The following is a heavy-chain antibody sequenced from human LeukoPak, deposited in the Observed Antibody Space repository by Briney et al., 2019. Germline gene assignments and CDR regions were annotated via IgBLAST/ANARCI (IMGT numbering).Heavy chain of an antibody. D-gene: IGHD2-15*01. J-gene: IGHJ4*02. CDR1: GYSLTTGSY. CDR3: ARAIYCSDGKCEKAYFDA. Sequence: SSETLSLTCAVSGYSLTTGSYWGWIRQPPGKGLEWIGYIYYHGNTYYNPSLRSRATVSMAPAENQISLQLTSLTAADTAVYYCARAIYCSDGKCEKAYFDAWGPGTLVAVSS. V-gene: IGHV4-38-2*01. CDR2: IYYHGNT.